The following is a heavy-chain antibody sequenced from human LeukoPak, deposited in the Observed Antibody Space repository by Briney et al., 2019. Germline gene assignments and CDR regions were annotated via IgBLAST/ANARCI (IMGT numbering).Heavy chain of an antibody. CDR2: INPNSGGT. D-gene: IGHD6-19*01. Sequence: GASVKVSCKASGYTFTGYYMHWVRQAPGQGLEWMGWINPNSGGTNYAQKFQGRVTMTRDTSISTAYMELSRLRSDDTAVYYCARDRSVVAGTSLDYWGQGTLVTVSS. CDR3: ARDRSVVAGTSLDY. CDR1: GYTFTGYY. V-gene: IGHV1-2*02. J-gene: IGHJ4*02.